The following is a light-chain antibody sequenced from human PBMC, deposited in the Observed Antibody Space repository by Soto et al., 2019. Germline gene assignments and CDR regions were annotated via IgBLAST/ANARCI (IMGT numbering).Light chain of an antibody. Sequence: QSVLTQPASVSGSPGQSITISCTGTNSDVGSYNFVSWYQQHPGKAPQLMIYEVSKRPSGVSNRFSGSKSGKTASLTISGLQAEDEADYYCCSYAGSGLQVIFGGGTKLTVL. CDR1: NSDVGSYNF. J-gene: IGLJ2*01. V-gene: IGLV2-23*02. CDR3: CSYAGSGLQVI. CDR2: EVS.